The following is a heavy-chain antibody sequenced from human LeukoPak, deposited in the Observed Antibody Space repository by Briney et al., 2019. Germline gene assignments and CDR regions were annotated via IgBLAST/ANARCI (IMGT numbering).Heavy chain of an antibody. CDR3: ARGEREYDY. J-gene: IGHJ4*02. CDR1: GFTFSSYA. V-gene: IGHV3-30*04. CDR2: ISYDGSNK. Sequence: QPGGSLRLSCAASGFTFSSYAMHWVRQAPGKGLEWVAVISYDGSNKYYADSVKGRFTISRDNSKNTLYLQMNSLRAEDTAVYYCARGEREYDYWGQGTLVTVSS. D-gene: IGHD1-1*01.